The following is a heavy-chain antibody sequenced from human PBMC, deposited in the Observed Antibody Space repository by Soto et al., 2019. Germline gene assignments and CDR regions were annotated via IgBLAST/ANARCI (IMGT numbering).Heavy chain of an antibody. Sequence: PSETLSLTCTVSGASITNYYWSWIRQPPGKGLEWIGYIHYSGSTYYNPSLKSRVTFSVDTSKNQLSLKVRSVTAADTAVYYCARGDGDYTNPFDHWGQGTLVTVSS. CDR1: GASITNYY. CDR2: IHYSGST. D-gene: IGHD4-17*01. J-gene: IGHJ4*02. V-gene: IGHV4-59*12. CDR3: ARGDGDYTNPFDH.